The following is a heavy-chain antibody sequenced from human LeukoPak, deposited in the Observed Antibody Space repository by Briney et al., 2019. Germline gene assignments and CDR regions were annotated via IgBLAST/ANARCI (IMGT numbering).Heavy chain of an antibody. V-gene: IGHV3-21*01. Sequence: IYFSYSVKGRFTISRDNDKNSLYMQMNRLRAEDTAVYYCARAGYCSGGSCYFSSRCDAFDIWGQGTMVTVSS. CDR2: I. CDR3: ARAGYCSGGSCYFSSRCDAFDI. J-gene: IGHJ3*02. D-gene: IGHD2-15*01.